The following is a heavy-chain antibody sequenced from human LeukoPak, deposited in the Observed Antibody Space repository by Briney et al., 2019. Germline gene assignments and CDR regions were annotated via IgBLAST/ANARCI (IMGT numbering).Heavy chain of an antibody. Sequence: ASVTVSCKASGGTFSSYAISWVRQAPGQGLEWMGRIIPILGIANYAQKFQGRVTITADKSTSTAYMELSSLRSEDTAVYYCARISEDCSGGSCYLSNWFDPWGQGTLVTVSS. J-gene: IGHJ5*02. CDR1: GGTFSSYA. CDR3: ARISEDCSGGSCYLSNWFDP. V-gene: IGHV1-69*04. CDR2: IIPILGIA. D-gene: IGHD2-15*01.